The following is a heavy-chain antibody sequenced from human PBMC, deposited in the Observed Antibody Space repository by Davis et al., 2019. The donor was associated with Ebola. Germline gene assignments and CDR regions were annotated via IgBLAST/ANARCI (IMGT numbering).Heavy chain of an antibody. CDR2: MFHSGRT. D-gene: IGHD3-9*01. J-gene: IGHJ2*01. V-gene: IGHV4-59*08. CDR1: GGSISSNY. Sequence: SETLSLTCIVSGGSISSNYWSWIRQPPGKGLEWIGYMFHSGRTNYNPSLKSRVTISVDTSKNQFSLKLNSVTAADTAVYYCALTLTWFFDLWGRGTLVTVSS. CDR3: ALTLTWFFDL.